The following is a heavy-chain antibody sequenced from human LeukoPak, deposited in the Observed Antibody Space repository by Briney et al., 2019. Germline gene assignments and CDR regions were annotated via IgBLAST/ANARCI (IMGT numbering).Heavy chain of an antibody. D-gene: IGHD1-26*01. CDR3: ARRFKQDVLGTTMGWFDP. CDR1: GGTFSSYA. Sequence: SVKVSCKASGGTFSSYAISWVRQAPGQGLEWMGRIIPILGIANYAQKIQGRVTMTTDPSTSTVYMELKSLRSDDTAVYYCARRFKQDVLGTTMGWFDPWGQGTLITVSS. CDR2: IIPILGIA. J-gene: IGHJ5*02. V-gene: IGHV1-69*04.